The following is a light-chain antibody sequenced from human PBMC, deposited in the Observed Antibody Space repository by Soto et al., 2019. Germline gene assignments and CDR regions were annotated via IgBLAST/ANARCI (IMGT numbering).Light chain of an antibody. V-gene: IGLV2-23*01. CDR3: CSYAGSSTLVV. CDR2: EGS. J-gene: IGLJ2*01. Sequence: QSALTQPASVSGSPGQSITISCTGSSSDVGRYNLVSWYQQHPGKAPKLMIYEGSKRPSGVSNRFSGSKSGNTASLTISGLQTEDEADYYWCSYAGSSTLVVFGGGTKVTVL. CDR1: SSDVGRYNL.